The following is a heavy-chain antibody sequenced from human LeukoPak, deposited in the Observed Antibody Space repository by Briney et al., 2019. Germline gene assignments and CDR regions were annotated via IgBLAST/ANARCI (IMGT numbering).Heavy chain of an antibody. J-gene: IGHJ4*02. CDR2: IFWDDDK. D-gene: IGHD3-22*01. Sequence: SGPTLVKPTQTLTLTCTCSGFSLRTSGVGVGWIRQPPGKALEWLALIFWDDDKRYSPSLKNRVTITKDTSKNQVVLTLANMDAVDTGTYYCVHSGGYYDSSGYHYWGQGTLVTVSS. CDR1: GFSLRTSGVG. CDR3: VHSGGYYDSSGYHY. V-gene: IGHV2-5*02.